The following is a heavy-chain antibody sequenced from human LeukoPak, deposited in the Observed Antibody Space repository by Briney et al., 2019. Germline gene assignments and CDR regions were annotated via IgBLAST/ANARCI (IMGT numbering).Heavy chain of an antibody. J-gene: IGHJ4*02. CDR1: RSTFSRDW. CDR3: ARDLGGGYFDD. Sequence: PGGSLRLXCAASRSTFSRDWMSWVRQAPGGELEFVANIRQDGGTVNYVDSVKGRFTISRDNAKDSLYLQMNSLRADDTAVYYCARDLGGGYFDDWGQGILVTVSS. V-gene: IGHV3-7*01. CDR2: IRQDGGTV. D-gene: IGHD3-16*01.